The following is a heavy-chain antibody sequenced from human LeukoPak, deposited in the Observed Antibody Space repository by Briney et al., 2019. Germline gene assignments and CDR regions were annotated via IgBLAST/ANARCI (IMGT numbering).Heavy chain of an antibody. V-gene: IGHV1-2*02. D-gene: IGHD4-23*01. Sequence: ASVKVSFKASGYTFSGYCMHWVRQAPGQGLEWMGWINPNSGDTNFAQKFQGRVTITRDTSISTAYMELSRLRSDDTAVYYRASDYGGNFNCLDPWGQGTLVTVSS. J-gene: IGHJ5*02. CDR2: INPNSGDT. CDR1: GYTFSGYC. CDR3: ASDYGGNFNCLDP.